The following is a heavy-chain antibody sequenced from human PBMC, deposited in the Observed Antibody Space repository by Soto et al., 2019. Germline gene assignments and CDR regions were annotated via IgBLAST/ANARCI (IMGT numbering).Heavy chain of an antibody. J-gene: IGHJ4*02. CDR1: GYTFTSYG. Sequence: ASVKVSCKASGYTFTSYGISWVRQAPGQGLEWMGWISAYNGNTKYAQKVQGRVTMTTNTSTSTAYMELNSLTSDDTAVYYCARGRFWAARRNVDRRFVDYWGQGTLVTVSS. D-gene: IGHD6-6*01. CDR2: ISAYNGNT. CDR3: ARGRFWAARRNVDRRFVDY. V-gene: IGHV1-18*01.